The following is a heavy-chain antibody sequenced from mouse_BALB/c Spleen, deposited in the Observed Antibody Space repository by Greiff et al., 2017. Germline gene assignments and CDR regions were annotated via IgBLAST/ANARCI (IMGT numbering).Heavy chain of an antibody. D-gene: IGHD1-2*01. CDR3: ARDHYYGYDYAMDY. Sequence: QVQLKQSGAELAKPGASVKMSCKASGYTFTSYWMHWVKQRPGQGLEWIGYINPSTGYTEYNQKFKDKATLTADKSSSTAYMQLSSLTSEDSAVYYCARDHYYGYDYAMDYWGQGTSVTVSS. CDR2: INPSTGYT. V-gene: IGHV1-7*01. CDR1: GYTFTSYW. J-gene: IGHJ4*01.